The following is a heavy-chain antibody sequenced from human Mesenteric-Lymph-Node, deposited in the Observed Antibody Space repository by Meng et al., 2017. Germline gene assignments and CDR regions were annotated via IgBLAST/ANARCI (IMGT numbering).Heavy chain of an antibody. Sequence: QVQLQQWGAGLLKPSETLSLTCAVYGGSFSGYYWSWIRQPPGKGLEWIGEINHSGSTNYNPSLKSRVTISVDTSKNQFSLKLSSVTAADTAVYYCARIAVAGTFDYWGQGTLVTVSS. CDR2: INHSGST. D-gene: IGHD6-19*01. CDR3: ARIAVAGTFDY. CDR1: GGSFSGYY. J-gene: IGHJ4*02. V-gene: IGHV4-34*01.